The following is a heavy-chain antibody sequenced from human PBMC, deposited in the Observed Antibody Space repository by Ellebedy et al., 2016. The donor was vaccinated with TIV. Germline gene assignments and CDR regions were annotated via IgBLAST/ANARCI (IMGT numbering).Heavy chain of an antibody. CDR2: IYYSGST. CDR1: GGSISSSSYY. D-gene: IGHD3-10*01. Sequence: SETLSLTCTVSGGSISSSSYYWGWIRQPPGKGLEWIGSIYYSGSTNYNPSPKSRVTVSVDTSKNQFSLKLSSVTAADTAVYYCARRLPMVRGVRVSRFDPWGQGTLVTVSS. J-gene: IGHJ5*02. CDR3: ARRLPMVRGVRVSRFDP. V-gene: IGHV4-39*07.